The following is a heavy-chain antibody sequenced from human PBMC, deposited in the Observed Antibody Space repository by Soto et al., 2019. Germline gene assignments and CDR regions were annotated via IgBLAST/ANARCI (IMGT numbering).Heavy chain of an antibody. CDR3: VRVEYSSSWPSAYYFDY. CDR2: IIPIFGTA. Sequence: QVQLVQSGAEVKKPGSSVKVSCKASGGTFSSYAISWVRQAPGQGLEWMGGIIPIFGTANYAQKFQGRVTITADESTSTAYMELSSLRSEDTAVYYCVRVEYSSSWPSAYYFDYWGQGTLVTVSS. CDR1: GGTFSSYA. V-gene: IGHV1-69*01. D-gene: IGHD6-6*01. J-gene: IGHJ4*02.